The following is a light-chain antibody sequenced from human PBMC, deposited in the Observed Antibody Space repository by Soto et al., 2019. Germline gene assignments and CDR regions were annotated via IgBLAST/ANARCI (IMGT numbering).Light chain of an antibody. CDR3: NSYASSSTLVV. Sequence: QSALTQPASVSGSPGQSITISCTGTSSDVGAYNYVSWYQQHPDKAPKLMIYNVDNRPSWVSNRFSGSKSGNTASLTISGPQAEDEAEYYCNSYASSSTLVVFGGGTKLTVL. CDR2: NVD. V-gene: IGLV2-14*01. CDR1: SSDVGAYNY. J-gene: IGLJ2*01.